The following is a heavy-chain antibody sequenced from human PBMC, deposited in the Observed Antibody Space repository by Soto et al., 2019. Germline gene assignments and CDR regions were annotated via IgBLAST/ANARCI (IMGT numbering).Heavy chain of an antibody. J-gene: IGHJ3*02. Sequence: QVQLVQSGAEVKKPGASVKVSCKASGYTLTSYYMHWVRQAPGQGLEWMGIINPSIGGTSFAQKFLGRVTMTRDTSTSTVYIELSSLRSEDTAMYYCARENQQYGFDIWGLGTMVIVSS. CDR2: INPSIGGT. D-gene: IGHD2-2*01. CDR3: ARENQQYGFDI. V-gene: IGHV1-46*01. CDR1: GYTLTSYY.